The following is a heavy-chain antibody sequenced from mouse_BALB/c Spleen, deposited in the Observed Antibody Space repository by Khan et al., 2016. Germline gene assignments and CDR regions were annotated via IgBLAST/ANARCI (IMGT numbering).Heavy chain of an antibody. Sequence: QVQLQQSGAELMKPGASVKISCKATGYTFSSYWIEWVKQRPGHGLEWIGEILPGSGSTNYNEKFKGKATFTEDTSSNTAYMQLSSLTSDDSAVYYCARNYGSSYYWYFDGWGAGTTVTVAS. CDR2: ILPGSGST. V-gene: IGHV1-9*01. J-gene: IGHJ1*01. CDR3: ARNYGSSYYWYFDG. CDR1: GYTFSSYW. D-gene: IGHD1-1*01.